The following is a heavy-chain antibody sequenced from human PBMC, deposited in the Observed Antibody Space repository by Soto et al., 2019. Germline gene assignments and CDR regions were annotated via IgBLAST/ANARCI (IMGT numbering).Heavy chain of an antibody. V-gene: IGHV3-21*01. CDR1: GFSFSAYN. Sequence: GGSLRLSCAASGFSFSAYNMNWVRQAPGKGLEWVASISSSSSYIYYADSVKGRFTISRDNAKNSLYLQMNSLRAEDTAVYYCARDVRQLLDSWGQGTPVTVSS. CDR2: ISSSSSYI. D-gene: IGHD2-2*01. J-gene: IGHJ4*02. CDR3: ARDVRQLLDS.